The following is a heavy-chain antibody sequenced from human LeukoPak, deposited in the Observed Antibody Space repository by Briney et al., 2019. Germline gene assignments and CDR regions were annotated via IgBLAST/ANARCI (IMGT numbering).Heavy chain of an antibody. CDR1: GFTFSSYS. CDR2: ISSSSSTI. CDR3: ARGPGFWSGYYYPFDY. Sequence: PGGSLRLSCAASGFTFSSYSMNWVRQAPGRGLEWVSYISSSSSTIYYADSVKGRFTISRDNAKNSLYLQMNSLRAEDTAVYYCARGPGFWSGYYYPFDYWGQGTLVTVSS. V-gene: IGHV3-48*01. J-gene: IGHJ4*02. D-gene: IGHD3-3*01.